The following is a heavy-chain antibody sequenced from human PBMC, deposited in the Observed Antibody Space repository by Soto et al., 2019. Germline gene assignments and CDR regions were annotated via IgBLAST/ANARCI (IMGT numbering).Heavy chain of an antibody. V-gene: IGHV4-59*08. CDR1: GGSISTYY. D-gene: IGHD3-16*01. CDR2: IYYSGST. Sequence: SETLSLTCTVSGGSISTYYWSWTRQPPGKGLEWIGYIYYSGSTNYNPSLKSRVTISVGTSKNQFSLKLSSVTAADTAVYYCASLWGWSVDDWAQGTLVTVSS. J-gene: IGHJ4*01. CDR3: ASLWGWSVDD.